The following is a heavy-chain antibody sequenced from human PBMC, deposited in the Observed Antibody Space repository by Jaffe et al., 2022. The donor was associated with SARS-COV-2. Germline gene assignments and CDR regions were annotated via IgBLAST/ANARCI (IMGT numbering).Heavy chain of an antibody. CDR1: GFTFSSYS. Sequence: EVQLVESGGGLVQPGGSLRLSCAASGFTFSSYSMNWVRQAPGKGLEWVSYISSSSSTIYYADSVKGRFTISRDNAKNSLYLQMNSLRDEDTAVYYCARSMGYYYDSSGYYYWENIDYWGQGTLVTVSS. CDR2: ISSSSSTI. J-gene: IGHJ4*02. CDR3: ARSMGYYYDSSGYYYWENIDY. D-gene: IGHD3-22*01. V-gene: IGHV3-48*02.